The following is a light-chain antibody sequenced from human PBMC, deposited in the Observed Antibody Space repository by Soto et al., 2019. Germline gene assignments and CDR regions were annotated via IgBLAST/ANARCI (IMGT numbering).Light chain of an antibody. V-gene: IGKV3-20*01. CDR2: GAS. Sequence: EIVLTQSPGTLPLSPGERATLSCRASQSVSNSYLAWYQQKPGQAPRLLIYGASSWATGIPDRFSGSGSGTDFTLTISRLEPEDFAVYYCQQYGSSPPVTFGGGTKVEIK. J-gene: IGKJ4*01. CDR1: QSVSNSY. CDR3: QQYGSSPPVT.